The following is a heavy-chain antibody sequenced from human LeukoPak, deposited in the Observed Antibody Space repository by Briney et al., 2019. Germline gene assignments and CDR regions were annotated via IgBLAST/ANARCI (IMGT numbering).Heavy chain of an antibody. CDR3: ATAPAAEPNFDY. D-gene: IGHD2-2*01. Sequence: GASVKVSCKASGGTFSSYAISWVRQAPGQGLEWMGGIIPIFGTANYAQKFQGRVTITADESTSTAYMELSSQRSEDTAVYYCATAPAAEPNFDYWGQGTLVTVSS. V-gene: IGHV1-69*01. CDR1: GGTFSSYA. CDR2: IIPIFGTA. J-gene: IGHJ4*02.